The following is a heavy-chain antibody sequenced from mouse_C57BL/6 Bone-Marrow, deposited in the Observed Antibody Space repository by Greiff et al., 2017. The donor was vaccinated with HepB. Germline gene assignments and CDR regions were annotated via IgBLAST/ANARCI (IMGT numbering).Heavy chain of an antibody. V-gene: IGHV3-6*01. Sequence: VQLQQSGPGLVKPSQSLSLTCSVTGYSITSGYYWNWIRQFPGNKLEWMGYISYDGSNNYNPSLKNRISITRDTSKNQFFLKLNSVTTEDTATYYCARRVSRAMDYWGQGTSVTVSS. CDR1: GYSITSGYY. CDR2: ISYDGSN. CDR3: ARRVSRAMDY. J-gene: IGHJ4*01.